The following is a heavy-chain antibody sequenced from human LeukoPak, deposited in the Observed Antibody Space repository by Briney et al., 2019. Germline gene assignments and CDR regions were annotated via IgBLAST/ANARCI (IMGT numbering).Heavy chain of an antibody. V-gene: IGHV3-23*01. J-gene: IGHJ6*02. CDR1: GFTFSSYE. CDR3: AKGPDPRSSTNPYYYYYYGMDV. Sequence: PGGSLRLSCAASGFTFSSYEMNWVRQAPGKGLEWVSAISGSGGTTYSADSVKGRFTISRDNSKNTLFLQMNSLRAEDTAIYYCAKGPDPRSSTNPYYYYYYGMDVWGQGTTVTVSS. CDR2: ISGSGGTT. D-gene: IGHD2-2*01.